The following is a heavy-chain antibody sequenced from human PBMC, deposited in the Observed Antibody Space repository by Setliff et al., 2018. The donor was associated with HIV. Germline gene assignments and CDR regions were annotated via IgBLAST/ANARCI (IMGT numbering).Heavy chain of an antibody. D-gene: IGHD3-3*02. V-gene: IGHV3-7*01. J-gene: IGHJ6*02. CDR1: GFSFNNYY. CDR3: TRKLAPGHGMDV. Sequence: GGSLRLSCAASGFSFNNYYMTWVRQAPGKGLEWVGNIKSDGTEKNYVDSVKGRFTISRDNAKNSLYLQMDSLRVEDTTVYYCTRKLAPGHGMDVWGQGTTVTVSS. CDR2: IKSDGTEK.